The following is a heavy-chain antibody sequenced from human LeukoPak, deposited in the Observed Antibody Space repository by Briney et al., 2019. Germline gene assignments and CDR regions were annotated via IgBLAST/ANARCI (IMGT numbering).Heavy chain of an antibody. CDR2: IDHSGTT. CDR3: GRDRPTGYYDY. CDR1: IYSIRSGYY. V-gene: IGHV4-38-2*02. J-gene: IGHJ4*02. D-gene: IGHD3-9*01. Sequence: ASETLSLTCTVSIYSIRSGYYWGWIRQPPGKGLEWIGSIDHSGTTYHHPSLKSRVTISVDTSKNQFSLKLSSVTAADTAVYFCGRDRPTGYYDYWGQGILVTVSS.